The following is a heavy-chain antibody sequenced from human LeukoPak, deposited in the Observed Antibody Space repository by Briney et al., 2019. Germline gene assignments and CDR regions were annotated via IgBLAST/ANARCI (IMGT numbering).Heavy chain of an antibody. CDR2: SSATGYTT. CDR1: GFPFSSYA. J-gene: IGHJ6*03. Sequence: GGSLRLSCAASGFPFSSYAMSWVRQAPGKGLEWDSDSSATGYTTYHADSVKGRFTISRDNSNNTLYLQMNSLRAEDTALYYSAKYKVRGSPTVSGSMDFWGRGSTVTVSS. CDR3: AKYKVRGSPTVSGSMDF. V-gene: IGHV3-23*01. D-gene: IGHD4-17*01.